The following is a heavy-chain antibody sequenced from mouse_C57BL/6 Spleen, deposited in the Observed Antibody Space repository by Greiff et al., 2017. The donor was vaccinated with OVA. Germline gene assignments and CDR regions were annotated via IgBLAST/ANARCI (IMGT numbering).Heavy chain of an antibody. CDR1: GYSITSGYY. CDR2: ISYDGSN. V-gene: IGHV3-6*01. J-gene: IGHJ2*01. D-gene: IGHD1-1*01. CDR3: ARVDYYGSIYFDY. Sequence: DVKLQESGPGLVKPSQSLSLTCSVTGYSITSGYYWNWIRQFPGNKLEWMGYISYDGSNNYNPSLKNRISITRDTSKNQFFLKLNSVTTEDTSTYYCARVDYYGSIYFDYWGQGTTLTVSS.